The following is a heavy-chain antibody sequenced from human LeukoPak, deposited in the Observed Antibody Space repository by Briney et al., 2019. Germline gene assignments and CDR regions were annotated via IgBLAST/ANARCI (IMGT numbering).Heavy chain of an antibody. V-gene: IGHV1-24*01. J-gene: IGHJ4*02. CDR1: GYTLSELS. CDR3: AAGEVGQLFDY. D-gene: IGHD5-24*01. CDR2: FDLEDGET. Sequence: ASVKVSCKVSGYTLSELSMHWVRQAPGKGLEWMGGFDLEDGETICVQKFQGRVTMTEDTSTDTAYMELSSLRSDDTAVYFCAAGEVGQLFDYWGQGTLVTVSS.